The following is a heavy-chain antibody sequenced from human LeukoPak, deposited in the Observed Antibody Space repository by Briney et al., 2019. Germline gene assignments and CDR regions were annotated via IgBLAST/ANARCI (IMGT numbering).Heavy chain of an antibody. Sequence: PSETLPLTCTVSGGSISSYYWSWIRQPPGKGLEWIGYIYYSGSTNYNPSLKSRVTISVDTSKNRFSLKLSSVTAADTAVYYCARGNCSGGSCYIPGRDYYYGMDVWGQGTTVTVSS. V-gene: IGHV4-59*01. CDR3: ARGNCSGGSCYIPGRDYYYGMDV. CDR2: IYYSGST. D-gene: IGHD2-15*01. J-gene: IGHJ6*02. CDR1: GGSISSYY.